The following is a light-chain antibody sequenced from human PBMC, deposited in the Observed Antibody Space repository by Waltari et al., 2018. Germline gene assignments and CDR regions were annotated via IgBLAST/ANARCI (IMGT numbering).Light chain of an antibody. CDR2: DVS. J-gene: IGLJ1*01. V-gene: IGLV2-8*01. CDR3: SSYAGSNNLI. CDR1: SRDGGGYNF. Sequence: QSALTQPPSASGSPGQSVTISCTGTSRDGGGYNFLSWDQQHPGKAPKLMIYDVSKRQSGVPDRFSGSKSGNTAALTVSGLQAEDEADYYCSSYAGSNNLIFGTGTKVTVL.